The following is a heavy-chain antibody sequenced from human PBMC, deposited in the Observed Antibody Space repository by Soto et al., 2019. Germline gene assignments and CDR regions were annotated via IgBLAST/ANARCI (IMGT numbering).Heavy chain of an antibody. D-gene: IGHD5-12*01. Sequence: ASVKVSCKTSGYTFTSYYIHWVRQAPGQGLEWMGVINLSGGDSTSLAQRFQGRVTMTGDTSTRTVYMEMSSLKSDDTAVYYCAMAYNGYVPWYFDDWGQGTLVTVSS. CDR2: INLSGGDST. J-gene: IGHJ4*02. CDR1: GYTFTSYY. CDR3: AMAYNGYVPWYFDD. V-gene: IGHV1-46*01.